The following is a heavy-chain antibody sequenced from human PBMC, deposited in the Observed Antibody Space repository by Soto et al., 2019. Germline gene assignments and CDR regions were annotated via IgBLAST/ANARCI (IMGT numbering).Heavy chain of an antibody. Sequence: GEVSFRASRYTFSDYYIHWVRQAPVQGLEWMGWVNPNSGGTNYAPKFQGGVTMTMDTSITTAYMELSRLRSGDTAVYYCAKEPATAKPEGVDFWGQGTLVTVYS. CDR3: AKEPATAKPEGVDF. CDR2: VNPNSGGT. D-gene: IGHD1-1*01. V-gene: IGHV1-2*02. J-gene: IGHJ4*02. CDR1: RYTFSDYY.